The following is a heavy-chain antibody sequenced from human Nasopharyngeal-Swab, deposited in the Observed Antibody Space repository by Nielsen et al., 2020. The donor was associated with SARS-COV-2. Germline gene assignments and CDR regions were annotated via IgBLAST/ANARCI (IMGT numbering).Heavy chain of an antibody. D-gene: IGHD3-16*02. CDR2: INSDGSST. CDR1: GFTFSSYW. V-gene: IGHV3-74*01. J-gene: IGHJ6*02. CDR3: ARDLYYDYVWGSYRYENYYYGMDV. Sequence: GESLKISCAASGFTFSSYWMHWVRQAPGKGLVWVSRINSDGSSTSYADSVKGRFTISRDNAKNTLYLQMNSLRAEDTVVYYCARDLYYDYVWGSYRYENYYYGMDVWGQGTTVTVSS.